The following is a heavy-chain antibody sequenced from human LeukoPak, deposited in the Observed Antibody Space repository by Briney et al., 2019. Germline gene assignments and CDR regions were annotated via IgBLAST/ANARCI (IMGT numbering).Heavy chain of an antibody. Sequence: GGFLRLSXAASGFTFSNYGMHWVRQAPGKGLEWVAIIWYDGSNKYYADSVKGRFTISRDNSKNMLYLQMNSLRAEDTAVYYCAKDLDTSNHYSYSWFDPWGQGTLVTVSS. CDR2: IWYDGSNK. J-gene: IGHJ5*02. V-gene: IGHV3-33*06. CDR3: AKDLDTSNHYSYSWFDP. D-gene: IGHD5-18*01. CDR1: GFTFSNYG.